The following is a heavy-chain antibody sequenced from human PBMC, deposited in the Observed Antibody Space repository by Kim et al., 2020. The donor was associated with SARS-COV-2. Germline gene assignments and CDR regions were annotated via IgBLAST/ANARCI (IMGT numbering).Heavy chain of an antibody. V-gene: IGHV3-21*01. Sequence: SSYIYYADSVKGRFTISRDNAKNSLYLQMNSLRAEDTAVYYCAGPPASGPWGQGTLVTVSS. CDR2: SSYI. D-gene: IGHD1-26*01. J-gene: IGHJ5*02. CDR3: AGPPASGP.